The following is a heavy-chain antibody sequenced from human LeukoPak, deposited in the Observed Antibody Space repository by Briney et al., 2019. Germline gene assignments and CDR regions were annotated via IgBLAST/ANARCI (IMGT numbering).Heavy chain of an antibody. V-gene: IGHV3-72*01. Sequence: LSLTCAVYGGSLSGYYWIWIRQPPGKGLEWIGRTKAKVDNYVTEYAASVKGRFTISRDESKSSLYLQMNSLKTEDTAVYYCARDNIGSYDYWGQGTRVTVST. CDR2: TKAKVDNYVT. CDR1: GGSLSGYY. D-gene: IGHD3-10*01. J-gene: IGHJ4*02. CDR3: ARDNIGSYDY.